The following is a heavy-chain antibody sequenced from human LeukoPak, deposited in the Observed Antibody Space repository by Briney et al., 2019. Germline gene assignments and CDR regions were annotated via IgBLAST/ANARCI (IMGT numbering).Heavy chain of an antibody. Sequence: GRSLRLSYAASGFTFSSYWMHWVRQAPGKGLVWVSRINTDGSTTNYADSVKGRFTISRDNAKNTLYLQMNSLRGEDTAVYYCARDRQYGMDVWGQGTTVTVSS. J-gene: IGHJ6*02. CDR1: GFTFSSYW. CDR3: ARDRQYGMDV. CDR2: INTDGSTT. V-gene: IGHV3-74*01.